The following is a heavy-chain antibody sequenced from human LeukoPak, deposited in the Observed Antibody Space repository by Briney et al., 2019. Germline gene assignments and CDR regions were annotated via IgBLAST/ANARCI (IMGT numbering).Heavy chain of an antibody. D-gene: IGHD3-16*01. Sequence: PGGSLRLSCAASGFTFSSYSMNWVRQAPGKGLEWVSSISSSSSYIYYADSVKGRFTISRDNAKNSLYLQMNSLRAEDTAVYYCARDFRANYDYYYYMDVWGKGTTVTVSS. J-gene: IGHJ6*03. CDR1: GFTFSSYS. CDR3: ARDFRANYDYYYYMDV. V-gene: IGHV3-21*01. CDR2: ISSSSSYI.